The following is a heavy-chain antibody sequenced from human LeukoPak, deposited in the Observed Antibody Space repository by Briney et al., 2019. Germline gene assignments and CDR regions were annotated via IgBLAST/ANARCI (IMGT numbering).Heavy chain of an antibody. D-gene: IGHD1-26*01. CDR2: LKHDDEI. CDR1: GFPVGATD. J-gene: IGHJ4*02. CDR3: TKIGPVSGTIDY. Sequence: PGRSLRLSCVASGFPVGATDMYWVRRAPGKRLEWVAVLKHDDEIHYMDSVRGRFTISRDNSKNTLLLDMDGLRPEDTATYYCTKIGPVSGTIDYWGQGTLVTVSS. V-gene: IGHV3-30*18.